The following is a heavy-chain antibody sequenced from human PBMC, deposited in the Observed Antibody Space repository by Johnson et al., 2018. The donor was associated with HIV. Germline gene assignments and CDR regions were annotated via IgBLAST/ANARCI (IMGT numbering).Heavy chain of an antibody. CDR2: IYSGGST. CDR1: GLTVSSNY. J-gene: IGHJ3*02. D-gene: IGHD3-22*01. V-gene: IGHV3-53*01. CDR3: TTVMSSTMTIVGSI. Sequence: EVQVVESGGGLIQPGGSLRLSCAASGLTVSSNYMNWVRQAPGKGLEWVSVIYSGGSTYYADSVKGRFTISRDNSKNTLFLQMNNVKIEDTAVYYCTTVMSSTMTIVGSIWGQGTMVTVSS.